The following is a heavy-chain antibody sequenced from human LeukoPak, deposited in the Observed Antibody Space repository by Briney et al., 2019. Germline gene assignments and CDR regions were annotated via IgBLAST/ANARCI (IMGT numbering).Heavy chain of an antibody. D-gene: IGHD1-26*01. J-gene: IGHJ4*02. V-gene: IGHV4-39*01. CDR1: GVSISSSNSY. CDR3: ARVPRQWGVWYYFDY. Sequence: SETLSLTCTVSGVSISSSNSYWGWIRQPPGKGLEWIGSIYYSGNTYYNASLKSQVSISIDTSKNQFSLRLTSVTAADTAVYYCARVPRQWGVWYYFDYWGQGTLVTVSS. CDR2: IYYSGNT.